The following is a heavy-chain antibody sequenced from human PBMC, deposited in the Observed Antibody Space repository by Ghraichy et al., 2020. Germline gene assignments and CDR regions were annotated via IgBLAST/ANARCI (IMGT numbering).Heavy chain of an antibody. CDR2: IYYSGST. J-gene: IGHJ6*02. Sequence: TLSLTCTVSGGSISSGGYYWSWIRQHPGKGLEWIGYIYYSGSTYYNPSLKSRVTISVDTSKNQFSLKLSSVTAADTAVYYCARARMMYYDSSGYYLPYYYYGMDVWGQGTTVTVSS. D-gene: IGHD3-22*01. V-gene: IGHV4-31*03. CDR1: GGSISSGGYY. CDR3: ARARMMYYDSSGYYLPYYYYGMDV.